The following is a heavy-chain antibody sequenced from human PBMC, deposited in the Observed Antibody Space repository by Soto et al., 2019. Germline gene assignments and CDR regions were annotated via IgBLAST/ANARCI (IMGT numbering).Heavy chain of an antibody. D-gene: IGHD6-13*01. CDR2: ISGSGGST. Sequence: PGGSLRLSCAASGFTFSSYAMSWVRQAPGKGLEWVSAISGSGGSTYYADSVKGRFTISRDNSKNTLYLQMNSLRAEDTAVYYSAKDLSSSWGGDSQFFDYGGQETLVTVSS. J-gene: IGHJ4*02. CDR1: GFTFSSYA. CDR3: AKDLSSSWGGDSQFFDY. V-gene: IGHV3-23*01.